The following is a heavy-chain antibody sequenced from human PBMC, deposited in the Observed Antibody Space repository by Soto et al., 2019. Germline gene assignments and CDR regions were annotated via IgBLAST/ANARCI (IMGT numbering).Heavy chain of an antibody. Sequence: SETLSLTCTVSGGSISSSSYYWGWIRQPPGKGLEWIGSIYYSGSTYYNPSLKSRVTISVDTSKNQFSLKLSSVTAADTAVYYCARGSIAAAPDYWGQGTLVTVSS. CDR3: ARGSIAAAPDY. CDR2: IYYSGST. J-gene: IGHJ4*02. V-gene: IGHV4-39*07. D-gene: IGHD6-13*01. CDR1: GGSISSSSYY.